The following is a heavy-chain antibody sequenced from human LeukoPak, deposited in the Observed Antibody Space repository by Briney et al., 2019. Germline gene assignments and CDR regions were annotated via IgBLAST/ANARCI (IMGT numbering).Heavy chain of an antibody. V-gene: IGHV4-34*01. CDR1: GGSFSGYY. CDR3: ARTIAGGSYRYPYWFDP. J-gene: IGHJ5*02. D-gene: IGHD3-16*02. CDR2: INHSGRT. Sequence: SETLSLTCAVYGGSFSGYYWSWIRQPPGKGLEWIGEINHSGRTNYNPSLKSRVTISVDTSKNQFSLKLTSVTAADTAVYYCARTIAGGSYRYPYWFDPWGQGTLVTVSS.